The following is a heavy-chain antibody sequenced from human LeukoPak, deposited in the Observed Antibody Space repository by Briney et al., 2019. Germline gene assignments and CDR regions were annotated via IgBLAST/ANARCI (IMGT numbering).Heavy chain of an antibody. D-gene: IGHD1-1*01. CDR3: AKELQRGRTFEY. CDR1: GFTFSTFG. J-gene: IGHJ4*02. CDR2: ISTGSGTI. Sequence: GGSLRLSCAASGFTFSTFGMNWVRQAPGKGLEWVSYISTGSGTIHYADSVKGRFTISRDNSKGTLYMQMNSLRVEDTAVYYCAKELQRGRTFEYWGQGTQVTVSS. V-gene: IGHV3-48*01.